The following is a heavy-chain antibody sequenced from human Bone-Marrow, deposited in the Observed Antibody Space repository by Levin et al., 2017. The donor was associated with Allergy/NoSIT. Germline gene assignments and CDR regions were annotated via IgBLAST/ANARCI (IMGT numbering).Heavy chain of an antibody. Sequence: GESLKISCDASGFTFSSYGIIWVRQAPGKGLEWVSYIGGDNYTKYYADSVKGRFTISRDNVKKSLYLQMNSLRGEDTAVYYCAREGSWSSTWLGNYYFVYWGQGTLVTVSS. V-gene: IGHV3-48*01. J-gene: IGHJ4*02. CDR1: GFTFSSYG. D-gene: IGHD6-13*01. CDR2: IGGDNYTK. CDR3: AREGSWSSTWLGNYYFVY.